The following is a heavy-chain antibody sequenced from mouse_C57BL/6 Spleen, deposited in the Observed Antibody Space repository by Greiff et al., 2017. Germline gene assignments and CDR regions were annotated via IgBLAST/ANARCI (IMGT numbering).Heavy chain of an antibody. J-gene: IGHJ2*01. CDR2: ITPNYGTT. CDR3: ARKDYEYDGSFDY. Sequence: EVKLVESGPELVKPGASVKISCKASGYSFTDYNMNWVKQSNGKSLEWIGVITPNYGTTSYNQKFKGNATLTVDQSSSTAYMQLNSLTSEDSAVYYCARKDYEYDGSFDYWGQGTTLTVSS. CDR1: GYSFTDYN. V-gene: IGHV1-39*01. D-gene: IGHD2-4*01.